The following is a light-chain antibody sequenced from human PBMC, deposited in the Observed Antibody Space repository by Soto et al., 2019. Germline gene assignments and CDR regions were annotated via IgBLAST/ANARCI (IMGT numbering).Light chain of an antibody. Sequence: ETVLTQSPGTLSLSPGERATLSCRASQSVSNSYLAWYQQKPVQAPRLLIYVASTSATGIPDRFSRGGSGTDFTLTINRLETDDFAVYYCQQYVRSPPSWTFGQGTKVEI. CDR3: QQYVRSPPSWT. V-gene: IGKV3-20*01. J-gene: IGKJ1*01. CDR1: QSVSNSY. CDR2: VAS.